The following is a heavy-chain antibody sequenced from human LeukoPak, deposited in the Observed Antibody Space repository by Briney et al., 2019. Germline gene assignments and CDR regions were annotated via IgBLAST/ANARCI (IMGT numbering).Heavy chain of an antibody. J-gene: IGHJ4*02. V-gene: IGHV4-39*07. CDR1: GASIGDPPDH. CDR3: AKGTPVDS. CDR2: ISFGGS. D-gene: IGHD2-15*01. Sequence: PSETLSLTCSVSGASIGDPPDHWTWVRQPPRKGLEWIGTISFGGSHSSPSLQSRVTLSLDTSKNQFSLRLTSVTAADTAVYFCAKGTPVDSWGPGILVTVSS.